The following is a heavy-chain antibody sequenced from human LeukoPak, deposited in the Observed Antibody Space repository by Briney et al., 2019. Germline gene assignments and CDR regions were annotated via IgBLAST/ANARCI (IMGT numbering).Heavy chain of an antibody. CDR3: AGSRDDYNYKPY. CDR2: IIPIFGTA. CDR1: GGTFSSHA. Sequence: SVKVSCKASGGTFSSHAISWVRQAPGQGLEWMGGIIPIFGTANYAQKFQGRVTITADESTSTAYMELSSLRSEDTAVYYCAGSRDDYNYKPYWGQGTLVTVSS. J-gene: IGHJ4*02. D-gene: IGHD5-24*01. V-gene: IGHV1-69*13.